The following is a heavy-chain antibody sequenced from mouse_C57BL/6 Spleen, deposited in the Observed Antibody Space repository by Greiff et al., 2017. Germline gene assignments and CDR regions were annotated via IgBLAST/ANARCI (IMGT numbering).Heavy chain of an antibody. CDR1: GYTFTDYY. D-gene: IGHD1-1*01. CDR2: IYPGSGNT. Sequence: VQLVESGAELVRPGASVKLSCKASGYTFTDYYINWVKQRPGQGLEWIARIYPGSGNTYYNEKFKGKATLTAEKSSSTAYMQLSSLTSEDSAVYFCARGDYYGSSGDAMDYWGQGTSVTVSS. J-gene: IGHJ4*01. CDR3: ARGDYYGSSGDAMDY. V-gene: IGHV1-76*01.